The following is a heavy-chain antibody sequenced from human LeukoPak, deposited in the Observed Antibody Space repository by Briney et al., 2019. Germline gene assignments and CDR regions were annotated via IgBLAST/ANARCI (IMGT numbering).Heavy chain of an antibody. CDR1: GGSFSGYY. CDR2: INHSGST. V-gene: IGHV4-34*01. J-gene: IGHJ4*02. CDR3: ARGRTYYDFWSGYSEFFDY. D-gene: IGHD3-3*01. Sequence: ASETLSLTCAVYGGSFSGYYWSWIRQPPGKGLEWIGEINHSGSTNYNPSLKSRVTISVDTSKNQFSLKLSSVTAADTAVYYCARGRTYYDFWSGYSEFFDYWGQGTLVTVSS.